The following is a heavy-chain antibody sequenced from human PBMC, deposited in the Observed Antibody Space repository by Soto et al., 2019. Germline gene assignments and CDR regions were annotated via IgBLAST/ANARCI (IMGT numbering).Heavy chain of an antibody. CDR3: ARERGITMVRGVPHRYYYYYGMDV. J-gene: IGHJ6*02. CDR1: GFTFSSYA. CDR2: ISYDGSNK. Sequence: QVQLVESGGGVVQPGRSLRLSCAASGFTFSSYAMHWVRQAPGKGLEWVADISYDGSNKYYADSVKGRFTISRDNSKKTLYLQMNSLRAEDTAVYYCARERGITMVRGVPHRYYYYYGMDVWGQGTTVTVSS. V-gene: IGHV3-30-3*01. D-gene: IGHD3-10*01.